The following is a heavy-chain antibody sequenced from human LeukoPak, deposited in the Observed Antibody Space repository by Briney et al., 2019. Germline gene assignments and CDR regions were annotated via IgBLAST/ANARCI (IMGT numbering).Heavy chain of an antibody. V-gene: IGHV3-20*01. Sequence: PGGSLRLSCAASGFTFDDYGMSWVRQAPGKGLEWVSGINWNGGSTGYADSVKGRFTISRDNAKNSLYLQMNSLRAEDTALYHCAREVARYCSGGSCYWFDPWGQGTLVTVSS. D-gene: IGHD2-15*01. CDR2: INWNGGST. CDR3: AREVARYCSGGSCYWFDP. CDR1: GFTFDDYG. J-gene: IGHJ5*02.